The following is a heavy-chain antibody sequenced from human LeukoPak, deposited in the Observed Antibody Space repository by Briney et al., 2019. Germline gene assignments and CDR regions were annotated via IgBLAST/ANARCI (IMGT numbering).Heavy chain of an antibody. V-gene: IGHV3-30-3*01. D-gene: IGHD2-2*01. CDR3: SRDAPDCTSNSCYPYYFDY. J-gene: IGHJ4*02. CDR1: GFTFSSYA. CDR2: ISYVGCNK. Sequence: GRSLRLSCAASGFTFSSYAMHWVRQAPGRGLAGVAVISYVGCNKYYADSVKGRFTISRDNSKNTLYLQVNSLRAEDTGGYYCSRDAPDCTSNSCYPYYFDYWGQGTLVTVSS.